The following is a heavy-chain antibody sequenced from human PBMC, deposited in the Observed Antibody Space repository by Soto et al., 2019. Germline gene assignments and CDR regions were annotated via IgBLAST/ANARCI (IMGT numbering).Heavy chain of an antibody. D-gene: IGHD2-15*01. J-gene: IGHJ6*02. CDR3: ARGPLGTCLKDKYVYYYGVAL. Sequence: EVQLVESGGGLVQPGGSHRLSCEASGFTVISSYMTWVRQAPGKGLEWLSIIYAGGSAYYAASVKGRFIMSRDNSKNTVYLQMKSPRAEDPAVYYCARGPLGTCLKDKYVYYYGVALWGQGNAVTVPS. CDR2: IYAGGSA. V-gene: IGHV3-66*01. CDR1: GFTVISSY.